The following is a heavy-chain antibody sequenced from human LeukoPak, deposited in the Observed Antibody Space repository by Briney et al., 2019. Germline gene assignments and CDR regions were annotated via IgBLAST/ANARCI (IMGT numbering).Heavy chain of an antibody. CDR3: ARAWGDDYGDLHFDY. CDR2: ISYDGSNK. Sequence: GGSLRLSCAASGFTFSSYGMHWVRQAPGKGLEWVAVISYDGSNKYYADSVKGRFTISRDNSKNTLYLQMNSLRAEDTAVYYCARAWGDDYGDLHFDYWGQGTLVTVSS. V-gene: IGHV3-30*03. D-gene: IGHD4-17*01. CDR1: GFTFSSYG. J-gene: IGHJ4*02.